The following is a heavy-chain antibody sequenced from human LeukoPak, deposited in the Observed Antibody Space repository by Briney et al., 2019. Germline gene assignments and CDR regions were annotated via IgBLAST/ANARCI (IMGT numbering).Heavy chain of an antibody. J-gene: IGHJ4*02. CDR2: IKTDGSVK. CDR3: ARIGYSSSSFDY. Sequence: PGGSLRLSCAASGFIFTSYWMSWVRQAPGKGLEWVANIKTDGSVKYYQDSVKGRFTISRDNAKNSLYLQVNSLRAEDTAVYHCARIGYSSSSFDYWGQGTLVIVSS. V-gene: IGHV3-7*01. CDR1: GFIFTSYW. D-gene: IGHD6-6*01.